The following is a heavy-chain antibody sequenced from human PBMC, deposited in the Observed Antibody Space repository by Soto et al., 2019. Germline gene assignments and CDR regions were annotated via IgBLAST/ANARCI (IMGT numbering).Heavy chain of an antibody. D-gene: IGHD3-3*01. Sequence: SETLSLTCTVSGGAINSYYWTWIRQPAGKGLEWIGRIYSSGSTKSNPSLQSRVTMSLDTSKNQFSLRLTSVTAADTAVYYCARGQRFSEWFDPWGQGTLVTV. CDR2: IYSSGST. V-gene: IGHV4-4*07. CDR3: ARGQRFSEWFDP. J-gene: IGHJ5*02. CDR1: GGAINSYY.